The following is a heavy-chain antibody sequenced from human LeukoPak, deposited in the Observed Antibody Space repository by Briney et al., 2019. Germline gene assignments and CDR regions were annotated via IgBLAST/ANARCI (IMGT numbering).Heavy chain of an antibody. CDR2: ISCDGSNK. J-gene: IGHJ5*02. D-gene: IGHD2-2*01. CDR1: GFTFSSYA. CDR3: ARARSGYVCSSTSCYERWSTNWFDP. V-gene: IGHV3-30-3*01. Sequence: PGGSLRLSCAASGFTFSSYAMHWVRQAPGKGLEWVAVISCDGSNKYYADSVKGRFTISRDNSKNTLYLQMSSLRSEDTAVYYCARARSGYVCSSTSCYERWSTNWFDPWGQGTLVTVSS.